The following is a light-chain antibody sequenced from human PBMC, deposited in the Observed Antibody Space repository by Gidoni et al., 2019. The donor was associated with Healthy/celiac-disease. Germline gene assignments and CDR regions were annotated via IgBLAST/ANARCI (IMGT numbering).Light chain of an antibody. CDR1: NIGSKS. V-gene: IGLV3-21*04. J-gene: IGLJ3*02. CDR3: QVWDSSCDWV. Sequence: SYVLTQPPSVSVAPGKTARITCGGNNIGSKSVHWYQQKPGQAPVLVIYYDSDRPSGIPERFSGSNSGNTATLTISRVEAGDEADYYCQVWDSSCDWVFGGGTKLTVL. CDR2: YDS.